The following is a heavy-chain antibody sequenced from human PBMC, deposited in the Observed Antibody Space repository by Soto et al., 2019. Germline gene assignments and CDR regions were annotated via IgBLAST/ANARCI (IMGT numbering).Heavy chain of an antibody. D-gene: IGHD1-26*01. Sequence: QVQLVQSGAEVKKPGASVKVSCKTPGNFCSKYGISWVRQALGQGLEWMGWINGNTGSTNYAQKVSGRVTMTTDSSTGMVYMELSSLTSDDTVMYYCGIDGDQWDQRYLDFWGQGTLVSV. V-gene: IGHV1-18*01. CDR2: INGNTGST. CDR3: GIDGDQWDQRYLDF. CDR1: GNFCSKYG. J-gene: IGHJ4*02.